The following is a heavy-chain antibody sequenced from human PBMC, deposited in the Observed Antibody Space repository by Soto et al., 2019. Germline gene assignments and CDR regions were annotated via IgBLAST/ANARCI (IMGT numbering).Heavy chain of an antibody. V-gene: IGHV1-69*02. D-gene: IGHD2-2*02. CDR2: IIPILGIA. CDR1: GGTFSSYT. Sequence: QVQLVQSGAEVKKPGSSVKVSCKASGGTFSSYTISWVRQAPGQGLEWMGRIIPILGIANYAQKFQGRVTINADKSTSTAYMELSSLSTENTAVYYCEGKNTPGNYGKDVWGQGNTVTVSS. CDR3: EGKNTPGNYGKDV. J-gene: IGHJ6*02.